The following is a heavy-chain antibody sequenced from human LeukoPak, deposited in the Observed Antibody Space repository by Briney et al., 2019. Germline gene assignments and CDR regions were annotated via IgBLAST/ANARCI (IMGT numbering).Heavy chain of an antibody. CDR1: GYTFTNYG. CDR2: IIPIFGTA. D-gene: IGHD3-22*01. V-gene: IGHV1-69*13. J-gene: IGHJ4*02. CDR3: ARVGYYDSSGYLEIDY. Sequence: SVTVSFKASGYTFTNYGVSWVRQAPGPGLEWMGGIIPIFGTANYAQKFQGRVTITADESTSTAYMELSSLRSEDTAVYYCARVGYYDSSGYLEIDYWGQGTLVTVSS.